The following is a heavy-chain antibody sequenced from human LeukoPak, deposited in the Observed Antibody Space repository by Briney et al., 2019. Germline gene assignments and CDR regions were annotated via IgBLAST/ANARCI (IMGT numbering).Heavy chain of an antibody. J-gene: IGHJ4*02. CDR2: IYHSGST. V-gene: IGHV4-38-2*02. Sequence: SETLSLTCTVSGGSISSYYWSWIRQPPGKELEWIGSIYHSGSTYYNPSLKSRVTISVDTSKNQFSLKLSSVTAADTAVYYCARGRMSGSYYFDYWGQGTLVTVSS. CDR1: GGSISSYY. D-gene: IGHD1-26*01. CDR3: ARGRMSGSYYFDY.